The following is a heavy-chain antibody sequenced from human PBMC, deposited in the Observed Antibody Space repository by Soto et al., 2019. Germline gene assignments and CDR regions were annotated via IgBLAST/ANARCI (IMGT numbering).Heavy chain of an antibody. CDR3: ARGGSGTYLLDY. V-gene: IGHV3-74*01. Sequence: GGSLRLSCAASGFTFSSYWMHWVRQAPGKGLVWVSRIKGDESSTSYADSVKGRFTISRDNAKNTLYLQMNSLRAEETAVYYCARGGSGTYLLDYWGQGNLVTVSS. D-gene: IGHD3-10*01. CDR2: IKGDESST. CDR1: GFTFSSYW. J-gene: IGHJ4*02.